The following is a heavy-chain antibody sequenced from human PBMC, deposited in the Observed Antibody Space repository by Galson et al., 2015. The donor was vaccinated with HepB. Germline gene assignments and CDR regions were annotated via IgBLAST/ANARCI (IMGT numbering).Heavy chain of an antibody. CDR3: TGDKKVSYFDL. CDR2: ISYDGSNK. CDR1: GFTFSSYG. J-gene: IGHJ2*01. V-gene: IGHV3-30*03. Sequence: SLRLSCAASGFTFSSYGMHWVRQAPGKGLEWVAVISYDGSNKYYADSVKGRFTISRDNSKNTLYLQMNSLRAEDTAVYHCTGDKKVSYFDLWGRGTLVTVSS. D-gene: IGHD7-27*01.